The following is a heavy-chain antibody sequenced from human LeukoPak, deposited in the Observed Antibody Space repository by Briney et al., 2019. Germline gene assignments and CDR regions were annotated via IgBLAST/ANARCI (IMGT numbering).Heavy chain of an antibody. CDR1: GFTFSGYW. CDR3: ARAASSTRVTYMDV. V-gene: IGHV3-74*01. CDR2: INTDESST. D-gene: IGHD2-21*02. J-gene: IGHJ6*03. Sequence: GGSLRLSCAASGFTFSGYWMHWVRQAPGKGLVWVSRINTDESSTDYADSVRGRFTISRDNAKNTLYLQMNSLRAEDTAAYYCARAASSTRVTYMDVWGKGTTITVSS.